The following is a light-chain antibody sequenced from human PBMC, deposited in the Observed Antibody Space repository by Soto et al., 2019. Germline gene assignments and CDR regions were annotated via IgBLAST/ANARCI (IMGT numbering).Light chain of an antibody. CDR3: CSYAGSNTWG. CDR2: DVS. V-gene: IGLV2-11*01. CDR1: SSDVGGYNY. Sequence: ALTQTLSVSGSPGQSVTISCTGTSSDVGGYNYVSWYQQHPGKAPKLMIYDVSKRPSGVPDRFSGSKSGNTASLTISGLQAEDEADYYCCSYAGSNTWGFGGGTKVTVL. J-gene: IGLJ3*02.